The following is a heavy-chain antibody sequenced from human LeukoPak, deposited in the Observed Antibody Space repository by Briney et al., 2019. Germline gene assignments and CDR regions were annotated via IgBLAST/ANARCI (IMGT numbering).Heavy chain of an antibody. CDR3: TRVGYIDEGIDY. V-gene: IGHV3-7*04. CDR2: IKQDGSKK. Sequence: PGGSLRLSCEVSGFTFSNYWMSWVRQAPGKGLEWVANIKQDGSKKSYVDSVKGRFTISRDNAKNSLYLQMNSLRAEDTAIYYCTRVGYIDEGIDYWGQGTLVTVSS. J-gene: IGHJ4*02. D-gene: IGHD5-24*01. CDR1: GFTFSNYW.